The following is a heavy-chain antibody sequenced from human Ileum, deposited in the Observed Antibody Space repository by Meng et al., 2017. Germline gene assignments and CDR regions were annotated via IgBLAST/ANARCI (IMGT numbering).Heavy chain of an antibody. D-gene: IGHD2-21*01. Sequence: QLHLPRAGPGLWKPSGTLSLTFAVSGDSISSRDWWSWVRQPPGKGLEWIGEISQESGRTNYNPSLKSRVTISLDKSKNQFSLNLNSVTAADTAVYYCVRNEGYSLGDWGQGTLVTVSS. CDR1: GDSISSRDW. CDR3: VRNEGYSLGD. CDR2: ISQESGRT. J-gene: IGHJ4*02. V-gene: IGHV4-4*02.